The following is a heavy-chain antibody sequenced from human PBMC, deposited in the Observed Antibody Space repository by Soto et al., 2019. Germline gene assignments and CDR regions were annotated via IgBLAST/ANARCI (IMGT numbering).Heavy chain of an antibody. D-gene: IGHD5-18*01. J-gene: IGHJ4*01. V-gene: IGHV3-9*01. CDR2: VSWTNISF. CDR3: AKDRNTAMVTGDFDY. CDR1: GFTFGDYA. Sequence: GGSLRLSCAASGFTFGDYAMHWVRQVPGRDLEWVSGVSWTNISFGYADSVKGRFTISRDNAKNSLYLQMNSLRREDTAFYYCAKDRNTAMVTGDFDYWGHGTLVTVSS.